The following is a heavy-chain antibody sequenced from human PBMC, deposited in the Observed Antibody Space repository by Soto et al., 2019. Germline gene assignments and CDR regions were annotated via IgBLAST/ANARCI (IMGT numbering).Heavy chain of an antibody. D-gene: IGHD4-17*01. CDR2: ISAYNGNT. CDR3: ARERDYGDYVSDAFDI. V-gene: IGHV1-18*01. J-gene: IGHJ3*02. CDR1: GYTFTSYG. Sequence: GASVQVSCKASGYTFTSYGISWVRQAPGQGLEWMGWISAYNGNTNYAQKLQGRVTMTTDTSTSTAYMELRSLRSDDTAVYYCARERDYGDYVSDAFDIWGQGTMVTVSS.